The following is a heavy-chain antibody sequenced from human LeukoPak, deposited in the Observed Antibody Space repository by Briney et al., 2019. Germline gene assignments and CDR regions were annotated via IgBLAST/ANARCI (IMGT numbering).Heavy chain of an antibody. J-gene: IGHJ4*02. CDR3: ARENYDFWSGYFNYFDY. Sequence: ASVKVSCKASGGTFSSYAISWVRQAPGQGLEWMGGIIPIFGTANYAQKFQGRVTITTDESTSTAYMELSSLRPEDTAVYYCARENYDFWSGYFNYFDYWGQGTLVTVSS. CDR1: GGTFSSYA. CDR2: IIPIFGTA. D-gene: IGHD3-3*01. V-gene: IGHV1-69*05.